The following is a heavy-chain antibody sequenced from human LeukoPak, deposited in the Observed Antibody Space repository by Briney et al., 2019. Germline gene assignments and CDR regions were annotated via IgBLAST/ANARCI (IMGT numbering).Heavy chain of an antibody. Sequence: GGSLRLSCAASGFTVSSNYMSWVRQAPGKGLEWVSVIYSGGSTYYADSVKGRFTISRDSSKNTLYLQMNSLRAEDTAVYYCAKASKCSGGSCYLYLFFDYWGQGTLVTVSS. CDR1: GFTVSSNY. V-gene: IGHV3-53*01. D-gene: IGHD2-15*01. J-gene: IGHJ4*02. CDR3: AKASKCSGGSCYLYLFFDY. CDR2: IYSGGST.